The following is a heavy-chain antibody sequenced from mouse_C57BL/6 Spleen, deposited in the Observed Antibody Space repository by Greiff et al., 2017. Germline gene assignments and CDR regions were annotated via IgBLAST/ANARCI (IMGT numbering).Heavy chain of an antibody. CDR2: ISDGGSYT. J-gene: IGHJ1*03. V-gene: IGHV5-4*01. CDR1: GFTFSSYA. CDR3: ARALGSSPYWYFDV. D-gene: IGHD1-1*01. Sequence: EVHLVESGGGLVKPGGSLKLSCAASGFTFSSYAMSWVRQTPEKRLEWVATISDGGSYTYYPDNVKGRFTISRDNAKNNLYLQMSHLKSEDTAMYYCARALGSSPYWYFDVWGTGTTVTVSS.